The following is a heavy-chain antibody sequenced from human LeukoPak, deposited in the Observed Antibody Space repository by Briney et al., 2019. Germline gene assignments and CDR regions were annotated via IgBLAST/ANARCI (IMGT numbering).Heavy chain of an antibody. V-gene: IGHV1-2*02. J-gene: IGHJ4*02. CDR2: INPYSGGT. D-gene: IGHD2-15*01. CDR1: GYTFTGYY. Sequence: ASVKVSCKASGYTFTGYYMHWVRQAPGQGLEWMGWINPYSGGTNYAQKFQGRVTMTRDMSISTAYMELSRLRSDDTAVYYCARDYCSGGSCYSEWRYWGQGTLVTVSS. CDR3: ARDYCSGGSCYSEWRY.